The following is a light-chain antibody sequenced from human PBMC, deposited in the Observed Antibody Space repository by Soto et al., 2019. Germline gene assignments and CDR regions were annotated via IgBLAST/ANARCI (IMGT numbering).Light chain of an antibody. V-gene: IGKV2-30*02. CDR1: QSLVHSDGNTY. Sequence: DVVMTQSPLSLPVTLGQPASISCRSIQSLVHSDGNTYLNWFQQRPGQSPRRLIYKVSNRDSGVPDRLSGSGSGANFTLKISRVEAEDVGVYYCMQGTHWPPWTFGQGTKVEIK. CDR2: KVS. J-gene: IGKJ1*01. CDR3: MQGTHWPPWT.